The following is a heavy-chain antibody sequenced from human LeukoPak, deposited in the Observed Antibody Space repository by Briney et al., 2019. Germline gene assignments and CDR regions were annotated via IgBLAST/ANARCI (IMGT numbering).Heavy chain of an antibody. Sequence: LETLSLTCAVYGGSFSGYYWSWIRQPPGKGLEWIGEINHSGSTNYNPSLKSRVTISVDTSKNQFSLKLSSVTAADTAVYYCAGNAWYYYGSGSYYTVNWFDPWGQGTLVTVSS. J-gene: IGHJ5*02. CDR3: AGNAWYYYGSGSYYTVNWFDP. V-gene: IGHV4-34*01. CDR1: GGSFSGYY. CDR2: INHSGST. D-gene: IGHD3-10*01.